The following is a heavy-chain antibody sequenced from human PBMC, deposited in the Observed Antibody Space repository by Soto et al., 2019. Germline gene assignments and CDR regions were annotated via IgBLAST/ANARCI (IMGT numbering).Heavy chain of an antibody. J-gene: IGHJ3*02. D-gene: IGHD6-6*01. CDR1: GYTFTSYY. Sequence: ASVKVSCKASGYTFTSYYMHWVRQAPGQGLEWMGIINPSGGSTSYAQKFQGRVTMTRDTSTSTVYMELSSLRSEDTAVYYCARDRRYYSSSSEEAFDIWGQGTMVTVSS. V-gene: IGHV1-46*01. CDR3: ARDRRYYSSSSEEAFDI. CDR2: INPSGGST.